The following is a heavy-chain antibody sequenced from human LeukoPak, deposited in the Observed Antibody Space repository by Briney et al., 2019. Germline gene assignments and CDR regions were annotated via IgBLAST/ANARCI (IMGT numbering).Heavy chain of an antibody. D-gene: IGHD2-21*01. V-gene: IGHV3-23*01. CDR1: GFTFSSYA. Sequence: GGSLRLSCAASGFTFSSYAMSWVRQAPGKGLEWVSAISGSGGSTYYADSVKGRFTISRDNSKNTLYLQMNSLRAEDTAVYYCAKDSIVVVIATYYFDYWGQGTLVTVSS. J-gene: IGHJ4*02. CDR2: ISGSGGST. CDR3: AKDSIVVVIATYYFDY.